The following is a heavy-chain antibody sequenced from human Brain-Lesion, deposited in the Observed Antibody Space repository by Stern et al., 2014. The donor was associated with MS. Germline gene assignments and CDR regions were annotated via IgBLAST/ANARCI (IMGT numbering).Heavy chain of an antibody. CDR2: IFNSGST. J-gene: IGHJ6*02. V-gene: IGHV4-61*02. Sequence: DQLVESGPGLVKPSQTLSLSCTVSGGSISSGGYYWSWIRQPAGKGLEWIGRIFNSGSTSYNPSLKSRVTISIDPSKNQFSLRLNSMTAADTAVYYCARGRVVPGFQYYATDVWGQGTTVIVSS. CDR1: GGSISSGGYY. CDR3: ARGRVVPGFQYYATDV. D-gene: IGHD2-2*01.